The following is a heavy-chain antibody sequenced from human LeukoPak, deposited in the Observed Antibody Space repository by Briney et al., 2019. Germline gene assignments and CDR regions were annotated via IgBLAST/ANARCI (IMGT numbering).Heavy chain of an antibody. V-gene: IGHV3-23*01. J-gene: IGHJ4*02. CDR2: ISGSGGST. CDR3: AKDLTTYYYDSSGYYYHY. Sequence: GGSLRLSCAASGFTFSSYAMSWVRQAPGKRLEWVSAISGSGGSTYYADSVKGRFTISRDNSKNTLYLQMNSLRAEDTAVYYCAKDLTTYYYDSSGYYYHYWGQGTLVTVSS. D-gene: IGHD3-22*01. CDR1: GFTFSSYA.